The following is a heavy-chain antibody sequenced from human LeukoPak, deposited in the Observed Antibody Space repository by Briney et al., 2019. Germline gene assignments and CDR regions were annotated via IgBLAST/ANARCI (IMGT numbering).Heavy chain of an antibody. D-gene: IGHD6-13*01. CDR1: GYSFTNYW. J-gene: IGHJ4*02. Sequence: GESLKISCKGSGYSFTNYWIGWVRQMPGKGLEWMGIIFPGDSDTTYSPSFQGQVTISADKSISTAYLQWSSLKASDTAMYYCARHVDSSSWSPFDYWGQGTLVTVSS. V-gene: IGHV5-51*01. CDR3: ARHVDSSSWSPFDY. CDR2: IFPGDSDT.